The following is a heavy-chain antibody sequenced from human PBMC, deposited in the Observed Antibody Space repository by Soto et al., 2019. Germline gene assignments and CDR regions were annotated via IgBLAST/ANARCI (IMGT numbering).Heavy chain of an antibody. J-gene: IGHJ1*01. Sequence: EVQLVESGGGLVQPGGSLRLSCAASGFIVNSNYMTWVRQAPGKGLEWVSVIFSGGDTFYADSVKGRFTISRDIPKNTLYLQMNSLRAEDTAVYYCARGQGDYGDIAEDFQTWGQGTLVTVSS. CDR1: GFIVNSNY. CDR3: ARGQGDYGDIAEDFQT. D-gene: IGHD4-17*01. V-gene: IGHV3-66*01. CDR2: IFSGGDT.